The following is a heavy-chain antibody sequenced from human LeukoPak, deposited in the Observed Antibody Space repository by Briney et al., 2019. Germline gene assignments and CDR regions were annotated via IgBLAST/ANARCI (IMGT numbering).Heavy chain of an antibody. V-gene: IGHV3-21*01. J-gene: IGHJ4*02. Sequence: GGSLRLSCAASGITFNSYTMNWVRQAPGKGLEWVSSISSSSSYIYYAASVKGRFTISRDNSKNTLYLQMNSLRAEDTAVYYCARDNDFWSGYTFDYWGQGTLVTVSS. D-gene: IGHD3-3*01. CDR1: GITFNSYT. CDR3: ARDNDFWSGYTFDY. CDR2: ISSSSSYI.